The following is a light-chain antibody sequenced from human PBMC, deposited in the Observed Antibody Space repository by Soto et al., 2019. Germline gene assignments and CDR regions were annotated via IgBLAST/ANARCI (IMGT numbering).Light chain of an antibody. Sequence: DSNMTQSPSSMSTSVGDTVTITCRASHTITRFVNCHQQKHGSAPSLLIYATSTLQSGVPSRFSGSGYGTDFTITISSLQTEDFATYYCQQSYRPPQTFGRGTRVEIK. CDR1: HTITRF. CDR2: ATS. J-gene: IGKJ5*01. CDR3: QQSYRPPQT. V-gene: IGKV1-39*01.